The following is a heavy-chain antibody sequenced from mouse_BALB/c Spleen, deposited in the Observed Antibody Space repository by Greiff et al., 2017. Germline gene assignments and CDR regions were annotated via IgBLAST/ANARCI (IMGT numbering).Heavy chain of an antibody. CDR1: GYTFTSYW. CDR2: INPSNGRT. J-gene: IGHJ2*01. D-gene: IGHD2-4*01. V-gene: IGHV1S81*02. Sequence: VQLQQPGAELVKPGASVKLSCKASGYTFTSYWMHWVKQRPGQGLEWIGEINPSNGRTNYNEKFKSKATLTVDKSSSTAYMQLSSLTSEDSAVYYCARRGVLGYYEDYWGQGTTLTVSS. CDR3: ARRGVLGYYEDY.